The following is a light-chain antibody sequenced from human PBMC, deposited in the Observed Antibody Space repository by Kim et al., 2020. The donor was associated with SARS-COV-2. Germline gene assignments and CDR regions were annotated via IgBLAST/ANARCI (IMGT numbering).Light chain of an antibody. CDR3: QQYENGLT. CDR1: QSVTNN. J-gene: IGKJ4*01. Sequence: EIVMTQSPATLSVSPGERATLSCRASQSVTNNLAWYQQKPGQSPRLLIYGASTRATGVPVRFIGSGFGTAFTLTITSLQSDDSAVYFCQQYENGLTFGGGTKVDIK. V-gene: IGKV3-15*01. CDR2: GAS.